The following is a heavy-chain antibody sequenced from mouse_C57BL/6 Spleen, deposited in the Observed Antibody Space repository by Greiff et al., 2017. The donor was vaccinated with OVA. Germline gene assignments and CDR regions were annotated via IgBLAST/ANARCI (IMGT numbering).Heavy chain of an antibody. Sequence: VQLQQSVAELVRPGASVKLSCPASGFNIKNTYMHWVKQRPEQGLEWIGRIDPANGNTKYAPKFQGKATITADTSSNTAYLQLSSLTSEDTAIYYCAFYYGSSYWYFDVWGTGTTVTVSS. J-gene: IGHJ1*03. D-gene: IGHD1-1*01. CDR1: GFNIKNTY. CDR3: AFYYGSSYWYFDV. CDR2: IDPANGNT. V-gene: IGHV14-3*01.